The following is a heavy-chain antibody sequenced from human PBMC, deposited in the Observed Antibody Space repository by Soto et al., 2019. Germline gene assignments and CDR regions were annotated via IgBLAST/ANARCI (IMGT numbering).Heavy chain of an antibody. J-gene: IGHJ4*02. CDR2: ISSSSSTI. CDR3: ASWPDAVDY. V-gene: IGHV3-48*02. Sequence: EVQLVESGGGLVQPGGSLRLSCAVSGFTFSSCSMNWVRQAPGKGLEWVSYISSSSSTIYYADSVKGRFTISRDNAKNSLDLQMHSLRDEDTAVYYCASWPDAVDYWGQGTLVTVSS. CDR1: GFTFSSCS.